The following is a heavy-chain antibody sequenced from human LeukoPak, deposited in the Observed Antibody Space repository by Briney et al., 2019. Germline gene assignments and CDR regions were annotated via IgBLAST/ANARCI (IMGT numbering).Heavy chain of an antibody. CDR3: AKDWGTTGTTGWLFDN. J-gene: IGHJ4*02. Sequence: PGGSLRLSCAGSGFTFSSYVMTWVRQPPGQGLEWVSGISAGGGGHTYYADSVKGRFTISRDNSKNTLYLQMNSLRAEDTAVYYCAKDWGTTGTTGWLFDNWGQGTLVTVSS. CDR2: ISAGGGGHT. CDR1: GFTFSSYV. V-gene: IGHV3-23*01. D-gene: IGHD1-1*01.